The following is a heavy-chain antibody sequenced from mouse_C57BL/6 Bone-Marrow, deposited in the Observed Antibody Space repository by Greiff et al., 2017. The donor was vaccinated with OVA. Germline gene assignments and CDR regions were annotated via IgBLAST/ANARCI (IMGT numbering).Heavy chain of an antibody. CDR2: IDPSDSET. CDR1: GYTFTSYW. CDR3: ARGFYYYGRDYFDY. D-gene: IGHD1-1*01. V-gene: IGHV1-52*01. Sequence: QVQLQQPGAELVRPGSSVKLSCKVSGYTFTSYWMHWVKQRPIQGLEWIGNIDPSDSETHYNQKFKDKATLTVDKSSSTAYMQLSSLTSEDSAVYYCARGFYYYGRDYFDYWGQGTTLTVSS. J-gene: IGHJ2*01.